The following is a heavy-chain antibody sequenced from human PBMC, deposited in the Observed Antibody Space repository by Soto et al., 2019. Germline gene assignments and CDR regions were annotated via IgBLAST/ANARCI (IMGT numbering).Heavy chain of an antibody. CDR2: ISASGETT. CDR3: ATRDRYCSGGRCSPFDY. V-gene: IGHV3-23*01. Sequence: GGSLRLSCAASGFIFGSYAMTWVRQAPGEGLEWVSAISASGETTYYADSVKGRFTISRDNSKNTLSLQMNSLRAEDTAVYYCATRDRYCSGGRCSPFDYWGQGSLVTVSS. CDR1: GFIFGSYA. D-gene: IGHD2-15*01. J-gene: IGHJ4*02.